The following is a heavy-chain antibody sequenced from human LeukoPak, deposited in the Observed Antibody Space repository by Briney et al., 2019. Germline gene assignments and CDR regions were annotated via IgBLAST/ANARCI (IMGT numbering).Heavy chain of an antibody. V-gene: IGHV3-23*01. CDR3: AKIELDPLRDY. Sequence: GGSVRLSCAASGFTFSSYAMSWVRQAPGKGLEWVSAISGSGGSTYYADSVKGRFTISRDNSKTTLYLQMNSLRAEDTAVYYCAKIELDPLRDYWGQGNRVTVCS. D-gene: IGHD1-1*01. J-gene: IGHJ4*02. CDR2: ISGSGGST. CDR1: GFTFSSYA.